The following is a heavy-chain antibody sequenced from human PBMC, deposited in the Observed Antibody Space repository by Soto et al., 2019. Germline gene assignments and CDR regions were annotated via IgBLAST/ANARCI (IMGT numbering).Heavy chain of an antibody. Sequence: GGSLRLSCAASGFTFSSYAMSWVRQAPGKGLEWVSAISGSGGSTYYADSVKGRFTTSRDNSKNTLYLQMNSLRAEDTAVYYCAKGHDYGKFFLDYWGQRTLVTVSS. V-gene: IGHV3-23*01. CDR1: GFTFSSYA. J-gene: IGHJ4*02. CDR3: AKGHDYGKFFLDY. D-gene: IGHD4-17*01. CDR2: ISGSGGST.